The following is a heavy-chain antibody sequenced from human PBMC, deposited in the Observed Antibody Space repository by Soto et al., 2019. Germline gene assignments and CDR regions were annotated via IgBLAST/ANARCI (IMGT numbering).Heavy chain of an antibody. CDR3: ARSPRWVYDFWSGYTPWDSYYYYGMDV. D-gene: IGHD3-3*01. J-gene: IGHJ6*02. Sequence: ASVKVSCKASGYTFTSYDINWVRQATGQGLEWMGGMNPNRGNTGYAQKFQGRVTMTRNTSISTAYMELRSLRSEDTAVYYCARSPRWVYDFWSGYTPWDSYYYYGMDVWGQGTTVTVSS. V-gene: IGHV1-8*01. CDR2: MNPNRGNT. CDR1: GYTFTSYD.